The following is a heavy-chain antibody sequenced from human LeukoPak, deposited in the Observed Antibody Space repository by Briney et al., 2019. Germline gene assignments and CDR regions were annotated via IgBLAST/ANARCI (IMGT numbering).Heavy chain of an antibody. D-gene: IGHD2-15*01. J-gene: IGHJ3*02. CDR3: AKDGSASHRWYAFDI. CDR1: GFAFSTSA. Sequence: GGSLRLSCVASGFAFSTSAMSWVRQAPGKGLEWVSAISGSGGSTYYADSVKGRFTISRDNSKNTLYLQMNSLRAEDTAVYYCAKDGSASHRWYAFDIWGQGTMVTVSS. CDR2: ISGSGGST. V-gene: IGHV3-23*01.